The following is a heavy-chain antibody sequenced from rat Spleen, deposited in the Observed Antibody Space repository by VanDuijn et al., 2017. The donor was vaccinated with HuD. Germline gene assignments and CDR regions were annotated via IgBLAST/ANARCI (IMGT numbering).Heavy chain of an antibody. CDR3: ANNWELYY. CDR1: GFTFNNYW. Sequence: EVQLVESGGGLVQPGRSLKLSCVASGFTFNNYWMSWIRQAPGKGLEWVASITDTGDYIYYSGSVKGRFTISRDNAQNTLYLQMNSLRSEDTATYYCANNWELYYWGQGVMVTVSS. CDR2: ITDTGDYI. J-gene: IGHJ2*01. D-gene: IGHD5-1*01. V-gene: IGHV5-31*01.